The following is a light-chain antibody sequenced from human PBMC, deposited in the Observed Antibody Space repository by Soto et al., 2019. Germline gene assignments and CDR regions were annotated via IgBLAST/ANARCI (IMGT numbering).Light chain of an antibody. Sequence: QSVLTQPPSVSGAPGQRVNISCIGSSSNIGAGYDIHWYQQPPGTAPKLLIYGNNNRPSGVPDRFSGSKSGTSASLAITGLQAEDEADYYCQSSDSSLSRVFGTGTKVT. CDR2: GNN. CDR1: SSNIGAGYD. J-gene: IGLJ1*01. CDR3: QSSDSSLSRV. V-gene: IGLV1-40*01.